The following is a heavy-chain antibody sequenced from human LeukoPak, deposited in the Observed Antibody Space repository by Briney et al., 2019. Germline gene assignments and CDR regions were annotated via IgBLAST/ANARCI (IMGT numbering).Heavy chain of an antibody. CDR1: GFTFDDYA. CDR3: AKAGVGDSSGWYYFDY. V-gene: IGHV3-9*03. D-gene: IGHD6-19*01. Sequence: GRSLRLSCAASGFTFDDYAMHWVRQAPGKGLEWVSGISWNSGSIGYADSVKGRFTISRDNAKNSLYLQMNSLRAEDMALYYCAKAGVGDSSGWYYFDYWGQGTLVTVSS. J-gene: IGHJ4*02. CDR2: ISWNSGSI.